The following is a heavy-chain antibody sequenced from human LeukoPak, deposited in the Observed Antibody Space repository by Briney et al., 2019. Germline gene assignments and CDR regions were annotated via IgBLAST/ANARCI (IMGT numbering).Heavy chain of an antibody. CDR3: ASDIDCYEPPSDAFDI. CDR2: IYYSGST. V-gene: IGHV4-39*01. D-gene: IGHD2-21*02. CDR1: GGSISSSSYY. J-gene: IGHJ3*02. Sequence: SETLSLTCTVSGGSISSSSYYWGWIRQPPGKGLEWIGSIYYSGSTYYNPSLKSRVTISVDTSKNQFSLELSSVTAADTAVYYCASDIDCYEPPSDAFDIWGQGTMVTVSS.